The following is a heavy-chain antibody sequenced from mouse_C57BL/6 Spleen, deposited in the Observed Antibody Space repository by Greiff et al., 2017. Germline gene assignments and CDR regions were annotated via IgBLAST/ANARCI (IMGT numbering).Heavy chain of an antibody. CDR3: ARRIDYYGSSYFDY. V-gene: IGHV1-18*01. Sequence: VQLKQSGPELVKPGASVKIPCKASGYTFTDYNMDWVKQSHGKSLEWIGDINPNNGGTIYNQKFKGKATLTVDKSSSTAYMELRSLTSEDTAVYYCARRIDYYGSSYFDYWGQGTTLTVSS. CDR2: INPNNGGT. D-gene: IGHD1-1*01. J-gene: IGHJ2*01. CDR1: GYTFTDYN.